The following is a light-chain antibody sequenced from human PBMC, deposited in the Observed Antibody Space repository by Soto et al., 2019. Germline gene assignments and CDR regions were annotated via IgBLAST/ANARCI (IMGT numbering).Light chain of an antibody. CDR1: QSVSSY. CDR2: GAS. CDR3: QQYNNWPLA. Sequence: PGERATLSCRASQSVSSYLAWFQQKPGQAPRLLIYGASTRATGIPARFRGSGSGTEFTLTISSLQSEDFAVYYCQQYNNWPLAFGGGTKVDIK. J-gene: IGKJ4*01. V-gene: IGKV3-15*01.